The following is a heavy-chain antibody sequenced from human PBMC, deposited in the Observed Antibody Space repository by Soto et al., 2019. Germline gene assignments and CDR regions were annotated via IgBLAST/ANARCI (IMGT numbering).Heavy chain of an antibody. V-gene: IGHV4-31*03. Sequence: QVQLQESGPGLVKPSQTLSLTCTVSGGSISSGGYYWSWIRQHPGKGLEWIGYIYYSGSTYYNPSLKSRVTIAVDTSKNQFSLKLSSVTAADTAVYYCASGDYDILTGSNWFDPWGQGTLVTVSS. CDR1: GGSISSGGYY. CDR2: IYYSGST. D-gene: IGHD3-9*01. J-gene: IGHJ5*02. CDR3: ASGDYDILTGSNWFDP.